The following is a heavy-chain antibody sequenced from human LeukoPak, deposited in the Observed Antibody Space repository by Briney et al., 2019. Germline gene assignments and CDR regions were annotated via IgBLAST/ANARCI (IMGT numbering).Heavy chain of an antibody. V-gene: IGHV3-21*01. CDR1: GFTFSSYS. CDR3: ARDHDVLGALEAFDI. J-gene: IGHJ3*02. D-gene: IGHD1-26*01. CDR2: ISSSSSYI. Sequence: GGSLRLSCAASGFTFSSYSMNWVRQAPGKGLEWVSSISSSSSYIYYADSVKGRFTISRDNAKNSLYLQMNSLGAEDTAVYYCARDHDVLGALEAFDIWGQGTMVTVSS.